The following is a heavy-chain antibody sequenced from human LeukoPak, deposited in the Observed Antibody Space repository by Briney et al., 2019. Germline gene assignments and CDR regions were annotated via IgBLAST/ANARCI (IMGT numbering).Heavy chain of an antibody. CDR3: AKGDSSSVSYYYYMDV. J-gene: IGHJ6*03. Sequence: GGSLRLSCAASGFTFSNYAMHWVRQAPGKGLEWVSAISGSGGSTYYADSVKGRFTISRDNSKNTLYLQMNSLRAEDTAVYYCAKGDSSSVSYYYYMDVWGKGTTVTVSS. D-gene: IGHD6-6*01. V-gene: IGHV3-23*01. CDR2: ISGSGGST. CDR1: GFTFSNYA.